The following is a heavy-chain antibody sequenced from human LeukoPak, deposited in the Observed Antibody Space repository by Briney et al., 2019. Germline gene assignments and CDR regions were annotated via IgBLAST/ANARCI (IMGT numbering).Heavy chain of an antibody. D-gene: IGHD5-12*01. CDR3: AKDAGYSDYVFYYYGMDV. Sequence: GGSLRLSCAASGFTFSSYAMNWVRQAPGKGLEWVSGIGGSGGSTHHADSVKGRFTISRDNSKNTLYLQMNSLRAEDTALYYCAKDAGYSDYVFYYYGMDVWGQGTTVTVSS. V-gene: IGHV3-23*01. CDR2: IGGSGGST. J-gene: IGHJ6*02. CDR1: GFTFSSYA.